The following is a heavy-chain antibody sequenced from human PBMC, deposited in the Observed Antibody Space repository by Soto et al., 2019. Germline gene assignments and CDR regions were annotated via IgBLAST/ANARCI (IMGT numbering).Heavy chain of an antibody. CDR1: GFTFSSYG. V-gene: IGHV3-30*03. J-gene: IGHJ6*02. CDR2: ISYDGSNK. D-gene: IGHD1-20*01. CDR3: AGITGYYYYYGMDV. Sequence: GGSLRLSCAASGFTFSSYGMHWVRQAPGKGLEWVAVISYDGSNKYYADSVKGRFTISRDNSKNTLYLQMNSLRAEDTAVYYCAGITGYYYYYGMDVWGQGTTVTV.